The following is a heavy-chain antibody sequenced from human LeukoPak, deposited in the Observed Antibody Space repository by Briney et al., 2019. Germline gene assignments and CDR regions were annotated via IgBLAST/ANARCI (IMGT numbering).Heavy chain of an antibody. CDR3: ARDEYLGGNDAFDI. J-gene: IGHJ3*02. CDR1: GGSISSYY. CDR2: IYYSGST. Sequence: PSETLSLTCTVSGGSISSYYWGWIRQPPGKGRELIGSIYYSGSTYYNPSLKSRVTISVDTSKNQFSLKLSSVTAADTAVYYCARDEYLGGNDAFDIWGQGTMVTVSS. D-gene: IGHD2-15*01. V-gene: IGHV4-39*02.